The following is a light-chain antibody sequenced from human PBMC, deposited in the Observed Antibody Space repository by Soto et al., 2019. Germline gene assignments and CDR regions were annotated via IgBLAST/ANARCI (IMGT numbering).Light chain of an antibody. J-gene: IGKJ3*01. CDR1: QGISNY. CDR2: AAS. CDR3: QQDLRPPLT. Sequence: TQSTQSPSSQSAAVGGRGNITCRAIQGISNYLAWYQQKPVKAPGLLIYAASTLQSGVPSRFSASGSGTDFTLTISSLQPEDFATYYCQQDLRPPLTFGPGTKVDIK. V-gene: IGKV1-39*01.